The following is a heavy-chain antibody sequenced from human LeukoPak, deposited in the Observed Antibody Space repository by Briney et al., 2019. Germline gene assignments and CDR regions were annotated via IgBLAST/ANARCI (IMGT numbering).Heavy chain of an antibody. J-gene: IGHJ6*02. CDR1: GDSVSINSAA. CDR3: ARNQRITMVRGKKHYYYGMDV. D-gene: IGHD3-10*01. V-gene: IGHV6-1*01. Sequence: SQTLSLTFAISGDSVSINSAAWNWIRQSPSRGLEWRGRTYYRAKWYNDYAVSVKSRITINPNTTKNRFSPQLTSVTPEDTAVYYCARNQRITMVRGKKHYYYGMDVWGQGTTVTVSS. CDR2: TYYRAKWYN.